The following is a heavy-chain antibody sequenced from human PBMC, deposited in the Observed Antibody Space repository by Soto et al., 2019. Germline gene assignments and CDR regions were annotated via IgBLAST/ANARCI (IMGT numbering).Heavy chain of an antibody. D-gene: IGHD3-3*01. CDR3: ARGPEWLFSYYYGMDV. V-gene: IGHV1-69*13. CDR1: GGTFSSYA. CDR2: TIPIFGTA. Sequence: ASVKVSCKASGGTFSSYAISWVRQAPGQGLEWMGGTIPIFGTANYAQKFQGRVTITADESTSTAYMELSSLRSEDTAVYYCARGPEWLFSYYYGMDVWGQGTTVTVSS. J-gene: IGHJ6*02.